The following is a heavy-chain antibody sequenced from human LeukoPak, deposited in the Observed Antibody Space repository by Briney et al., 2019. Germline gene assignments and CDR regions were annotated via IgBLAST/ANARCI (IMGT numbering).Heavy chain of an antibody. D-gene: IGHD3-22*01. J-gene: IGHJ4*02. CDR1: GYTLTELS. V-gene: IGHV1-24*01. Sequence: GASVKVSCKVSGYTLTELSMHWVRQAPGKGLEWMGGFDPEDGETIYAQKFQGRVTMTEDTSTDTAYMELSSLRSEDTAAYYCATDRKTSSGYYYFDYWGQGTLVTVSS. CDR3: ATDRKTSSGYYYFDY. CDR2: FDPEDGET.